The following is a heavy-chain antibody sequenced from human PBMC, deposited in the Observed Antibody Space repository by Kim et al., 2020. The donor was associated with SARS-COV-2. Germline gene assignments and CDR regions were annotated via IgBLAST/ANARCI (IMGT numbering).Heavy chain of an antibody. V-gene: IGHV3-11*06. D-gene: IGHD3-10*01. Sequence: GRFTITRDNAKNSLYLQMNSLRAEETAVYYCARVIEGYYGSGSYKYYFDYWGQGTLVTVSS. J-gene: IGHJ4*02. CDR3: ARVIEGYYGSGSYKYYFDY.